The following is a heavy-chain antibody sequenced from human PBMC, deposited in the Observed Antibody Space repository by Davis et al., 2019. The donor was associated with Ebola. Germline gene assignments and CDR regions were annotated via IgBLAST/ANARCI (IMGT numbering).Heavy chain of an antibody. V-gene: IGHV1-46*01. CDR3: ARGPSTGNSFSY. D-gene: IGHD6-13*01. CDR2: INPSGGST. Sequence: AASVKVSCKASGYTFTSYDMHWVRQAPGQGLEWMGIINPSGGSTSYAQKFQGRVTMTRDTSTRTVYMELSSLRSEDTAVYYCARGPSTGNSFSYWGQGTLVTVSS. J-gene: IGHJ4*02. CDR1: GYTFTSYD.